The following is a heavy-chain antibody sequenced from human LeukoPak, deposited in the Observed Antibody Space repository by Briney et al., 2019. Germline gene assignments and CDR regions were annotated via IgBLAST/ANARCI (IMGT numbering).Heavy chain of an antibody. CDR3: ARGYCDSGSCYLGDY. J-gene: IGHJ4*02. D-gene: IGHD2-15*01. V-gene: IGHV3-33*01. CDR1: GFTFSYYG. Sequence: TGGSLRLSCTASGFTFSYYGIHWVRQAPGKGLEWVAIIWNDGSNKFYPDSVKGRFTISRDNSKNTLDLQMSSLRAEDTAVYYCARGYCDSGSCYLGDYWGQGTLVTVSS. CDR2: IWNDGSNK.